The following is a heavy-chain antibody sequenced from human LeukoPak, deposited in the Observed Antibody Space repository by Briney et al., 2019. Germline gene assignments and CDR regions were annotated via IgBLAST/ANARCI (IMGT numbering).Heavy chain of an antibody. D-gene: IGHD3-22*01. CDR1: GFTFNSYA. Sequence: GGSLRLSCAASGFTFNSYAMNWVRQAPGKGLEWVSHIRGDSPTIYYADSVRGRFTISRDDAKNSLYLQMNSLRAEDTALYYCAKDAHGRITMIVDYWGQGTLVTVSS. CDR3: AKDAHGRITMIVDY. V-gene: IGHV3-48*04. J-gene: IGHJ4*02. CDR2: IRGDSPTI.